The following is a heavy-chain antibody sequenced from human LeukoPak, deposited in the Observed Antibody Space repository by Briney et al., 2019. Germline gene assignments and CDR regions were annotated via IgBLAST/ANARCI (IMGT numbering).Heavy chain of an antibody. CDR3: ARDANRVGATGASDI. D-gene: IGHD1-26*01. J-gene: IGHJ3*02. CDR1: KFTFSSYW. CDR2: IKPDGNDK. Sequence: GGSLRLSCAASKFTFSSYWMSWVCQAPGKGLEWVANIKPDGNDKNYLDSVRGRFTISRDNVKNSLYLQMDSLRAEDTAVYYCARDANRVGATGASDIWGQGTMVTVSS. V-gene: IGHV3-7*01.